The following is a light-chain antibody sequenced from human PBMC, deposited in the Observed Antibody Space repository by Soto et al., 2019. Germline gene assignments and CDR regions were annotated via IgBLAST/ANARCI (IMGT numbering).Light chain of an antibody. CDR1: NSNMGSYS. Sequence: QSVLTQPPSLSGAPGERGSITCSGRNSNMGSYSVNWYQHLPGTAPKILIYRNDERPSGIPDRFSGSKSGTSATLGITGLQTGDEADYYCGTWDSSLSAYVFGTGTKVTVL. V-gene: IGLV1-51*02. J-gene: IGLJ1*01. CDR3: GTWDSSLSAYV. CDR2: RND.